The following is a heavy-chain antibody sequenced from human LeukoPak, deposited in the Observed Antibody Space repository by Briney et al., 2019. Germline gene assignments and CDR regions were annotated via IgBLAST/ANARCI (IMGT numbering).Heavy chain of an antibody. J-gene: IGHJ6*02. CDR1: GFPFSSYS. CDR3: ARDFNSGWFHSIGIRYYYGMDV. V-gene: IGHV3-21*01. D-gene: IGHD6-19*01. Sequence: PGGPLRPSCAASGFPFSSYSMNGVRQAPEKGLDGVASISTISSYIYYADSVKGRFTISRDNAKNSLYLQMTSLRAEDTAVYYCARDFNSGWFHSIGIRYYYGMDVWGQGTTVTVSS. CDR2: ISTISSYI.